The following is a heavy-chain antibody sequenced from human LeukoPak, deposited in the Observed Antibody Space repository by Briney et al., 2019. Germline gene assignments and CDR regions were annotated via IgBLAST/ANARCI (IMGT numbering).Heavy chain of an antibody. Sequence: SVKVSCKASGGTFSSYAISWVRQAPGQGLEWMGGIIPIFGTANYAQKFQGRVTITADESTSTAYIELSSLRSEDTAVYYCARDLGSSGPGVDYWGQGTLVTVSS. CDR1: GGTFSSYA. D-gene: IGHD6-19*01. J-gene: IGHJ4*02. CDR3: ARDLGSSGPGVDY. CDR2: IIPIFGTA. V-gene: IGHV1-69*13.